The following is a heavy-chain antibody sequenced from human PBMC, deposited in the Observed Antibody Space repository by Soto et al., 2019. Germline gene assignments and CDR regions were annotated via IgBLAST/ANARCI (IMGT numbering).Heavy chain of an antibody. CDR2: IKQDGSEK. Sequence: PGGSLRLSCAASGFTFSSYWMSWVRQAPGKGLEWVANIKQDGSEKYYVDSVKGRFTISRDNAKNSLYLQMNSLRAEDTAVYYCARGHPWNYHYYFDYWGQGTLVTVSS. V-gene: IGHV3-7*03. CDR3: ARGHPWNYHYYFDY. CDR1: GFTFSSYW. J-gene: IGHJ4*02. D-gene: IGHD1-7*01.